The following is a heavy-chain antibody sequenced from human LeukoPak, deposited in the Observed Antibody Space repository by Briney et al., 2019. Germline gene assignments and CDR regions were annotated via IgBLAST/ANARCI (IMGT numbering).Heavy chain of an antibody. V-gene: IGHV4-34*01. CDR1: GGSFSGYY. D-gene: IGHD4-17*01. CDR3: ARDRYGDYDFDY. J-gene: IGHJ4*02. Sequence: PSETLSLTCAVYGGSFSGYYWSWIRQPPGKGLEWIGEINHSGSTNYNPSLKSRVTISVDTSNNQFSLKLSSVTAADTAVYYCARDRYGDYDFDYWGQGTLVTVSS. CDR2: INHSGST.